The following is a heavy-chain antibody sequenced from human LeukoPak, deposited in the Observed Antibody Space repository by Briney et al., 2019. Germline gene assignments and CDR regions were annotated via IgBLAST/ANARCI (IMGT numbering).Heavy chain of an antibody. CDR3: AKCRGWDSSGWPIDH. CDR2: ISGSGGST. CDR1: GFTFSSHG. Sequence: GGSLRLSCAASGFTFSSHGMSWVRQAPGEGPEWFSIISGSGGSTHYADSVKGRFIISRDNSKNTLYLQMNSLRAEDTAIYYCAKCRGWDSSGWPIDHWGQGTLVTVSS. D-gene: IGHD6-19*01. V-gene: IGHV3-23*01. J-gene: IGHJ4*02.